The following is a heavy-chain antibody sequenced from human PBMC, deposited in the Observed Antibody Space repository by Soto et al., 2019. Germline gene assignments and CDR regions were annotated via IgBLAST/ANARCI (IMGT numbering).Heavy chain of an antibody. CDR1: GGSISSYY. Sequence: SETLSLTCTVSGGSISSYYWNWIRQPPGQGLEWIGYIYHIGSTNYSPSLKSRVTISVDTSKNQFSLNLSSVTAADTAVYYCARTYRTFSDWTPVYYYYGLDVWGRGTTVTGSS. J-gene: IGHJ6*02. CDR2: IYHIGST. CDR3: ARTYRTFSDWTPVYYYYGLDV. D-gene: IGHD1-1*01. V-gene: IGHV4-59*01.